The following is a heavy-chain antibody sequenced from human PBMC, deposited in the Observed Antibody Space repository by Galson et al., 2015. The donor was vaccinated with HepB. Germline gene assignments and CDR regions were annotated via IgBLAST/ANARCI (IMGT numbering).Heavy chain of an antibody. CDR2: IIPIFDTP. J-gene: IGHJ4*02. CDR3: GRLGTTGFDY. V-gene: IGHV1-69*06. Sequence: SVKVSCKASGVTFSSYAISWVRQAPGQGLEWMGGIIPIFDTPNYAQTFQGSLTVTADKSTSTAYMELSSLRSEDTAVYYCGRLGTTGFDYWGQGTLVTVSA. CDR1: GVTFSSYA. D-gene: IGHD1-1*01.